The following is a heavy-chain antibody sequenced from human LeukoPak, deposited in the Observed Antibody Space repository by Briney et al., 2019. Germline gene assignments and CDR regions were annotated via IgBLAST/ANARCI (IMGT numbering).Heavy chain of an antibody. V-gene: IGHV4-34*01. Sequence: SETLSLTCAVYGGSFSGYYWSWIRQPPGKGLEWIGEINHSGSTNYNPSPKSRVTISVDTSKNQFSLKLSSVTAADTAVYYCARWLRKRGGYCSSTSCYPDYWGQGTLVTVSS. CDR3: ARWLRKRGGYCSSTSCYPDY. J-gene: IGHJ4*02. CDR2: INHSGST. D-gene: IGHD2-2*01. CDR1: GGSFSGYY.